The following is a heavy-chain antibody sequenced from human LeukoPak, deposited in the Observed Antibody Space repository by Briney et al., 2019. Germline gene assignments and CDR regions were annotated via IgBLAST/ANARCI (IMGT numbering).Heavy chain of an antibody. CDR2: IYYSGST. Sequence: PSETLSLTCSVSGGSISSSSHSWGWIRQSPGKGLEWIGSIYYSGSTFYNPSLKSRVTISVDRSKNQFSLKLSSVTAADTAVYYCARRAVGATGKHFDYWGQGTLVTVSS. D-gene: IGHD1-26*01. V-gene: IGHV4-39*07. J-gene: IGHJ4*02. CDR3: ARRAVGATGKHFDY. CDR1: GGSISSSSHS.